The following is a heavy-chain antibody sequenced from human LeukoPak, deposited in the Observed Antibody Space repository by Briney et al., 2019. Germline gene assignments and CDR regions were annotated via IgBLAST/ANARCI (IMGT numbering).Heavy chain of an antibody. Sequence: SETLSLTCAVYGGSFSGYYWSWIRQPPGKGLEWIGEINHSGSTKYNPSLKSRVTISVDTSKNQFSLKLSSVTAADTAVYYCARFRSSGSYYINYNYYYMDVWGKGTTVTISS. J-gene: IGHJ6*03. V-gene: IGHV4-34*01. D-gene: IGHD3-10*01. CDR2: INHSGST. CDR3: ARFRSSGSYYINYNYYYMDV. CDR1: GGSFSGYY.